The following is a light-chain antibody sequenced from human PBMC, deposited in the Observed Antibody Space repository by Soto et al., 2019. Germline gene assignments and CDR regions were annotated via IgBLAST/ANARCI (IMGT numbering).Light chain of an antibody. J-gene: IGKJ5*01. V-gene: IGKV1-9*01. CDR2: AAS. Sequence: DIQLTQSPSFLSASVGDRVTITCRASQGISSYLAWYQQKPGKAPNLLIYAASTLQSGVPSRFSGSGSGTELTITISSLQPEDFETYHCQQLKSYPLTFGQGTRLEIK. CDR1: QGISSY. CDR3: QQLKSYPLT.